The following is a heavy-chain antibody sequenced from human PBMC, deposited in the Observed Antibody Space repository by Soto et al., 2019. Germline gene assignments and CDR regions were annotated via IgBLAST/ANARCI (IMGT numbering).Heavy chain of an antibody. CDR2: IYSGGST. D-gene: IGHD3-3*01. CDR3: ARAMTNPIWRHDAFDI. Sequence: GGSLRLSCAASGFTVSSNYMSWVRQAPGKGLEWVSVIYSGGSTYYADSVKGRFTISRDNSKNTLYLQINSLRAEDTAVYYCARAMTNPIWRHDAFDIWGQGTMVTVSS. J-gene: IGHJ3*02. V-gene: IGHV3-66*01. CDR1: GFTVSSNY.